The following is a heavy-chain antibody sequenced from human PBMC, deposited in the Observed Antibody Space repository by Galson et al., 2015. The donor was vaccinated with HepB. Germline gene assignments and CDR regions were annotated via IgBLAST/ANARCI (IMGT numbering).Heavy chain of an antibody. D-gene: IGHD2-21*01. CDR1: GGSFSEYN. J-gene: IGHJ4*02. Sequence: AVYGGSFSEYNWTWVRQSPGKGLEWIGEINHGGRSNYNPSLRSRVTISVDTSQNQFPLTLTSVAAADTAVYYCARGGGHCGGIRCHPLDHWGQGSLITVSS. CDR2: INHGGRS. CDR3: ARGGGHCGGIRCHPLDH. V-gene: IGHV4-34*01.